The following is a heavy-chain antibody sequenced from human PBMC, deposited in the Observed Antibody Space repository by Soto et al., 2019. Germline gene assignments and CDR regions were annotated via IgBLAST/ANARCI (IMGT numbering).Heavy chain of an antibody. D-gene: IGHD2-15*01. CDR1: GGSISSSSYY. CDR2: IYYSGST. V-gene: IGHV4-39*01. Sequence: QLQLQESGPGLVKPSETLSLTCTVSGGSISSSSYYWGWIRQPPGKGLEWIGSIYYSGSTYYNPSPKSRVTISVDTSKNQFSLKLSSVTAADTAVYYCARRAVYCSGGSCYSAGIDYWGQGTLVTVSS. J-gene: IGHJ4*02. CDR3: ARRAVYCSGGSCYSAGIDY.